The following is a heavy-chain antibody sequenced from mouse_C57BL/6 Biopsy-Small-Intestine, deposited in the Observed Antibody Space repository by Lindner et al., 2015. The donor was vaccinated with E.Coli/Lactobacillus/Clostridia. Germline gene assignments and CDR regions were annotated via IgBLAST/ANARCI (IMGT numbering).Heavy chain of an antibody. CDR3: AMGDYGFAY. V-gene: IGHV1-81*01. D-gene: IGHD2-4*01. J-gene: IGHJ3*01. Sequence: VQLQESGADLARPGASVKLSCKASGYTFTSYGINWVKQRTGQGLEWIGEIYPRGGNTYYNEKFKGKATLTADKSSSTAYMELRSLTSEDSAVYFCAMGDYGFAYWGQGTLVTVSA. CDR2: IYPRGGNT. CDR1: GYTFTSYG.